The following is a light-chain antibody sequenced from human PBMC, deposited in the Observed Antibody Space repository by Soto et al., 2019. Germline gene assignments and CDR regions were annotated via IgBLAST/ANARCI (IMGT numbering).Light chain of an antibody. CDR1: QSVSSNY. CDR3: QQYSSSPRT. J-gene: IGKJ1*01. V-gene: IGKV3-20*01. CDR2: GAS. Sequence: ESVLTQSPGTLSLSPGERATLSCRASQSVSSNYLAWYQQKPGQAPRLLIYGASTRASGIPDRFSGSGSGTDFTLTISRLEPEDSAVYYCQQYSSSPRTFGQGTKVDIK.